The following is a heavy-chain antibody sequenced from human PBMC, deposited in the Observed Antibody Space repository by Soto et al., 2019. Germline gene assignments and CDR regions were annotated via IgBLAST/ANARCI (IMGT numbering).Heavy chain of an antibody. CDR3: ARALGAVGHYYYYMEV. D-gene: IGHD3-16*01. Sequence: ASVKVSCKASGYTFTSYDINWVRQATGQGLEWMGWMNPNSGNTGYAQKFQGRVTMTRNTSISTAYMELSSLRSEDTAVYYCARALGAVGHYYYYMEVWGKGTTVTVSS. J-gene: IGHJ6*03. CDR1: GYTFTSYD. CDR2: MNPNSGNT. V-gene: IGHV1-8*01.